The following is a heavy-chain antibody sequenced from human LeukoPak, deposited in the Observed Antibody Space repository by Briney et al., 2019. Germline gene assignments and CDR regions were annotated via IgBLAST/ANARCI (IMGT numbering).Heavy chain of an antibody. J-gene: IGHJ6*03. CDR2: ISSSSSTI. D-gene: IGHD6-13*01. Sequence: GGSLRLSCAASGFTFSSYSMNWVRQAPGKGLEWVSYISSSSSTIYYADSVKGRFTISRDNAKNSLYLQMNSLRAEDTAVYYCARDTSSSWYRDHYYYYMDVWGKGTTVTVSS. CDR3: ARDTSSSWYRDHYYYYMDV. V-gene: IGHV3-48*01. CDR1: GFTFSSYS.